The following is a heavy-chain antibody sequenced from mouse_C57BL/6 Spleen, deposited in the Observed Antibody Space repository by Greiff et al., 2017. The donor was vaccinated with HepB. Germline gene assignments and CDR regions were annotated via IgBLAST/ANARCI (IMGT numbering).Heavy chain of an antibody. CDR2: IYPGDGDT. D-gene: IGHD2-5*01. J-gene: IGHJ3*01. CDR1: GYAFSSSW. CDR3: ASYCSNLEVSFAC. V-gene: IGHV1-82*01. Sequence: QVTLKVSGPELVKTGASVKISCKASGYAFSSSWMNWVKQRPGKGLEWIGRIYPGDGDTNYNGKFKGKATLTADKSSSTAYMQLSSLTCEDSAVYFYASYCSNLEVSFACWGQEALVTVST.